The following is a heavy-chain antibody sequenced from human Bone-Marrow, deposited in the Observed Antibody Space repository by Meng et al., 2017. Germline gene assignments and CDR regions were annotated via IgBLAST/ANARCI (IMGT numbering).Heavy chain of an antibody. V-gene: IGHV1-3*01. J-gene: IGHJ4*02. CDR2: INADSGYT. CDR3: AWEFLHSGSWGFF. D-gene: IGHD3-10*01. CDR1: VYTFTGYA. Sequence: VRCGAKVNNPWASLRVSCQVSVYTFTGYALHWVRQAPGQRLEWMGWINADSGYTKSSHTFQGRVTFTRDTSANTVYMELSSLSSEDTAVFYCAWEFLHSGSWGFFWGQGTLVTVSS.